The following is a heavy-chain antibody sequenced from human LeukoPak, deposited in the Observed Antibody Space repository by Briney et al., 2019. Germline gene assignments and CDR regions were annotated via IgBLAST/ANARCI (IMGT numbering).Heavy chain of an antibody. Sequence: SETLSLTCTVSGGSISSYYWTWIRQPPGKGLEWIGYIYYSGSTNYNPSLKSRVTISVDTSKNQFSLNLSSVTAAATTGYFFAGTTEAHSWRTRYYDYYMDVWGKGTTVTVSS. J-gene: IGHJ6*03. CDR2: IYYSGST. CDR3: AGTTEAHSWRTRYYDYYMDV. D-gene: IGHD1-1*01. CDR1: GGSISSYY. V-gene: IGHV4-59*01.